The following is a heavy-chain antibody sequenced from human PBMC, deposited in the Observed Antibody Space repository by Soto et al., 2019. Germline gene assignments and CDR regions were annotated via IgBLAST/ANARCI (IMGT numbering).Heavy chain of an antibody. CDR3: XXXXXXNFDY. J-gene: IGHJ4*02. CDR1: GGSFSGYY. Sequence: QVQLQQWGAGLLKPSETLSLTCAVYGGSFSGYYWSWIRQPPGKGLEWIGEINNSGSTNYNPSLXXXXXXXXXXXXXXXXXXXXXXXXXXXXXXXXXXXXXXNFDYWGQGTLVTVSS. CDR2: INNSGST. V-gene: IGHV4-34*01.